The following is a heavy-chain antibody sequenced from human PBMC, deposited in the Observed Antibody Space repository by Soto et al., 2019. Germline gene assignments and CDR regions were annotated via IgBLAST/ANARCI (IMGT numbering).Heavy chain of an antibody. CDR3: ARRYGWNFDY. J-gene: IGHJ4*02. D-gene: IGHD6-19*01. CDR2: IYYSGST. V-gene: IGHV4-59*08. Sequence: QVQLQESGPGLVMPSETLSLTCTVSGGSIRSYFWSWIRQLPGKGLEWIGYIYYSGSTNYNPSLKSRVTISVDTSKNQFSLKLSSVTTADTAVYYCARRYGWNFDYWGQGTLVTVSS. CDR1: GGSIRSYF.